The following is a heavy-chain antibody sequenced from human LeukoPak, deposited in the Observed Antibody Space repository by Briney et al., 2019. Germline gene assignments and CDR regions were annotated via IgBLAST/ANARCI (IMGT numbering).Heavy chain of an antibody. Sequence: GGSLRLSCAASGFTFSSYGMHWVRQAPGKGLEWVAVISYDGSNKYYADSVKGRFTISRDNSKNTLYLQMNSLRAEDTAVYYCAKDKAAAGRWYFDLWGRGTLVTVSS. J-gene: IGHJ2*01. CDR3: AKDKAAAGRWYFDL. CDR1: GFTFSSYG. V-gene: IGHV3-30*18. D-gene: IGHD6-13*01. CDR2: ISYDGSNK.